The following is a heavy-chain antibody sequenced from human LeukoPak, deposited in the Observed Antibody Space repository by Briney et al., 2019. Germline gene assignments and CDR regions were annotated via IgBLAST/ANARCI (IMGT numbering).Heavy chain of an antibody. Sequence: AGGSLRLSCAASGFTFSSYGMHWVRQAPGKGLEWVAFIRYDGSNKYYADSVKGRFTISRDNSKNTLYLQMNSLRAEDTAVYYCALGGEPLHTFGYYWGQGTLVTVSS. V-gene: IGHV3-30*02. CDR2: IRYDGSNK. D-gene: IGHD1-26*01. CDR1: GFTFSSYG. CDR3: ALGGEPLHTFGYY. J-gene: IGHJ4*02.